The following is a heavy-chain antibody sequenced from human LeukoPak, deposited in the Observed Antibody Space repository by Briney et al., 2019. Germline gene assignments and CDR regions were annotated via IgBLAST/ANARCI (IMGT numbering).Heavy chain of an antibody. CDR3: TTLGTPYSSSWYSPEH. CDR2: IRSKTYGATT. CDR1: GFTFGDYA. J-gene: IGHJ1*01. V-gene: IGHV3-49*03. Sequence: GGSLRLSCTASGFTFGDYAMGWFRQAPGKGLEWVGCIRSKTYGATTEYAASVKGRFTISRDDSKSIAYLQMNSLKTEDTAVYYCTTLGTPYSSSWYSPEHWGQGTLVTVSS. D-gene: IGHD6-13*01.